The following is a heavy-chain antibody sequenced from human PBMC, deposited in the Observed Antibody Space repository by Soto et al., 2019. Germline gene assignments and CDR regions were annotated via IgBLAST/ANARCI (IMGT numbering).Heavy chain of an antibody. Sequence: VQLVQSGAEVKKPGSSVKVSCKASGGTFSSYAISWVRQAPGQGLEWMGGIIPIFGTANYAQKFQGRVTITADESTSTAYMELSSLRSEDTAVYYCARRGTSGTYYYYYYGMDVWGQGTTVTVSS. CDR2: IIPIFGTA. CDR1: GGTFSSYA. J-gene: IGHJ6*02. CDR3: ARRGTSGTYYYYYYGMDV. D-gene: IGHD1-1*01. V-gene: IGHV1-69*01.